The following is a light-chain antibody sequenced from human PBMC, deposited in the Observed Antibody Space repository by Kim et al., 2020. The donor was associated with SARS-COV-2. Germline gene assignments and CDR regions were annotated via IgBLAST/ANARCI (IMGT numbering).Light chain of an antibody. J-gene: IGLJ2*01. V-gene: IGLV3-1*01. CDR3: QAWDSSTVV. Sequence: SYELTQPPSVSVSPGQTASITCSGDTWGDKYACWYQQKPGQSPVLVIYQDSKRPSGIPERFSGSNSGNTATLTISGTQAMDEADYYCQAWDSSTVVFGGG. CDR1: TWGDKY. CDR2: QDS.